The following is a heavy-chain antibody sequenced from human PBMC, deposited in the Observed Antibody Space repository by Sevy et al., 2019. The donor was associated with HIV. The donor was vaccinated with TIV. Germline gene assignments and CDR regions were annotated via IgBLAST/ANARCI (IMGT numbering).Heavy chain of an antibody. CDR1: GFTFSSYA. Sequence: GGSLRLSCAASGFTFSSYAMHWVRQAPGKGLEWVAVISYDGSNKYYADSVKGRFTISRDNSKNTLYLQMNSLRAEDTAVYYCARPPGIDYDSSGSDYFDYWGQGTLVTVSS. CDR3: ARPPGIDYDSSGSDYFDY. CDR2: ISYDGSNK. J-gene: IGHJ4*02. D-gene: IGHD3-22*01. V-gene: IGHV3-30-3*01.